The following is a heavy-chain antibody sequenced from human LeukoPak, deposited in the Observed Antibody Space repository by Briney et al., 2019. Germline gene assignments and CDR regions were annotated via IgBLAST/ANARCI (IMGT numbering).Heavy chain of an antibody. J-gene: IGHJ4*02. CDR2: INYSGST. V-gene: IGHV4-39*01. CDR1: GGSISSTRYY. D-gene: IGHD6-19*01. Sequence: SDTLSLTCTVSGGSISSTRYYWGRIRQPPEKGPERIGTINYSGSTYYNPSLRSRVTISVDTSKNQFSVKMSSVTATDTAVYYCARHRGYSSGQPVHWGQGTLVSVSS. CDR3: ARHRGYSSGQPVH.